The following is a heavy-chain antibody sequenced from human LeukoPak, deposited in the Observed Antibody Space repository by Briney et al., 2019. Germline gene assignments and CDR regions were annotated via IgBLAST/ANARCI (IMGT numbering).Heavy chain of an antibody. D-gene: IGHD3-10*01. CDR3: AKDGTMVRGVIRYYYYYGMDV. V-gene: IGHV3-7*03. J-gene: IGHJ6*02. CDR2: IKEDGRQK. CDR1: GFTFSTHW. Sequence: GGSLRLSCEASGFTFSTHWMSWVRQAPGKGLEWVANIKEDGRQKYYVDSVKGRFTISRDNARKSLYLQMNSLRAEDTAVYYCAKDGTMVRGVIRYYYYYGMDVWGQGTTVTVSS.